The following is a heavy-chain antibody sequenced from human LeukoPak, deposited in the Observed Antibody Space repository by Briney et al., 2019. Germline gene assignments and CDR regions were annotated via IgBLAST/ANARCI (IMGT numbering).Heavy chain of an antibody. V-gene: IGHV4-34*01. CDR1: GGSISSDY. Sequence: SETLSLTCTVSGGSISSDYWSWIRQPDGKGLEWIGEINHSGSTNYNPSLKSRVTISVDTSKNQFSLKLSSVTAADTAVYYCASYAVAGPTLFYGYWGQGTLATVSS. J-gene: IGHJ4*02. CDR2: INHSGST. D-gene: IGHD6-19*01. CDR3: ASYAVAGPTLFYGY.